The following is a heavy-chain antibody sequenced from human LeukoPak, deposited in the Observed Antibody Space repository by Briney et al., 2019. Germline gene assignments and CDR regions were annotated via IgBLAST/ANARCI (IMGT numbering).Heavy chain of an antibody. Sequence: QAGGSLRLSCAASGFTFSSYWMHWVRQAPGKGLVWVSRINTDGSSTSYADSVKGRFTISRDNAKNTLYLQMNSLRAEDTAVYYCARGTYNYADYYYMDVWGKGTTVTVSS. CDR3: ARGTYNYADYYYMDV. V-gene: IGHV3-74*01. CDR1: GFTFSSYW. D-gene: IGHD3-16*01. CDR2: INTDGSST. J-gene: IGHJ6*03.